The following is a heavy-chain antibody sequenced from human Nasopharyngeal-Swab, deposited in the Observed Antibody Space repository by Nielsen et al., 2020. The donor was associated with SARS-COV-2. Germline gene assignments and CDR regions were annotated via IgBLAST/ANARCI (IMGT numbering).Heavy chain of an antibody. J-gene: IGHJ4*02. CDR3: ARGSGNYGDWGN. D-gene: IGHD4-17*01. Sequence: GESLKISCTASGLSLSGYWMHWVRQAPGKGLVWVSRINGDATSTNYADSVKGRLTVPRDNAKNTLYLQMTSLRAEDTAVYYCARGSGNYGDWGNWGQGTLVIVSS. CDR1: GLSLSGYW. V-gene: IGHV3-74*01. CDR2: INGDATST.